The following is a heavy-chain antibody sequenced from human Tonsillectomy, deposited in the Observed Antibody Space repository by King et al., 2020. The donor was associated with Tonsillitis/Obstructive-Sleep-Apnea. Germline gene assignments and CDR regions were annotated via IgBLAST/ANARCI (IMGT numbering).Heavy chain of an antibody. CDR1: GGSVSSGRYY. CDR2: IYYSGST. Sequence: QLQESGPGLVKPSETLSLTCSVSGGSVSSGRYYWSWIRQPQGKGLEWIGYIYYSGSTNYTPSLKSRVIISVEKSKNQFSLKLSSVTAADTAVYYCATIGAPGGDYYMDIWGKGTTVTVSS. D-gene: IGHD2/OR15-2a*01. J-gene: IGHJ6*03. V-gene: IGHV4-61*01. CDR3: ATIGAPGGDYYMDI.